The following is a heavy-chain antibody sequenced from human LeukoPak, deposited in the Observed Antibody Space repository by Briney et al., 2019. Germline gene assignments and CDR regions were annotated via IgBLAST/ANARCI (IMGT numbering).Heavy chain of an antibody. V-gene: IGHV3-30-3*01. CDR2: ISYDGSNK. Sequence: PGGSLRLSCAASGFTFSSYAMHWARQAPGRGLEWVAVISYDGSNKYYADSVKGRFTISRDNSKNTLYPQMNSLRAEDTAVYYCAREEEAVGATDYWGQGTLVTVSS. CDR3: AREEEAVGATDY. J-gene: IGHJ4*02. CDR1: GFTFSSYA. D-gene: IGHD1-26*01.